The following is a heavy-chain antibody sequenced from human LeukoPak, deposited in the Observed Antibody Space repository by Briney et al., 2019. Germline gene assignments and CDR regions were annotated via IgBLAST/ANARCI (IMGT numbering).Heavy chain of an antibody. CDR3: ARDPYLEWLNDY. CDR2: IYHSGST. D-gene: IGHD3-3*01. V-gene: IGHV4-38-2*02. CDR1: GYSISSGYY. Sequence: TLSLTYTVSGYSISSGYYWGWIRQPPGKGLEWIGSIYHSGSTYYNPSLKSRVTISVDTSKNQFSLKLSSVTAADTAVYYCARDPYLEWLNDYWGQGTLVTVSS. J-gene: IGHJ4*02.